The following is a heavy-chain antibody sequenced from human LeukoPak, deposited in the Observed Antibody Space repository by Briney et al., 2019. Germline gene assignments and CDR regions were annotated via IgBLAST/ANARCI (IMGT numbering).Heavy chain of an antibody. CDR2: ISWNSGTM. D-gene: IGHD3-22*01. CDR3: AKDGRFYYDTRGSPQTIFDY. CDR1: GFTFDDYA. J-gene: IGHJ4*02. V-gene: IGHV3-9*01. Sequence: PGGSLRLSCAASGFTFDDYAMHWVRQAPGKGLEWVSGISWNSGTMDYADSVKGRFTISRDNAKNSLYLQMNTLRAEDTALYYCAKDGRFYYDTRGSPQTIFDYWGQGTLVTVSP.